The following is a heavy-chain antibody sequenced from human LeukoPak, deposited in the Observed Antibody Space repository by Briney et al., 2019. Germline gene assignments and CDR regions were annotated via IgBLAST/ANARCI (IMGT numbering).Heavy chain of an antibody. CDR3: AKNYYDRRGPYSWVFDY. V-gene: IGHV3-23*01. J-gene: IGHJ4*02. Sequence: GGPLRLSCPVSGFTFSDYAMTWVRQAPGKGLEWVSSICAGGGAALYADSVRGRFTIFRDDSKSTLFLQMHSLRAEDTAIYYCAKNYYDRRGPYSWVFDYWGQGTLVTVSS. CDR2: ICAGGGAA. D-gene: IGHD3-22*01. CDR1: GFTFSDYA.